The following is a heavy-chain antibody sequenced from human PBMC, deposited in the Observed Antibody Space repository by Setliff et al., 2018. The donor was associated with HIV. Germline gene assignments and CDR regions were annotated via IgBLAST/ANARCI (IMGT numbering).Heavy chain of an antibody. CDR3: AREGGQGYSGSGSFYHRNFDL. J-gene: IGHJ2*01. CDR2: INHSGST. CDR1: GGPFSGYY. D-gene: IGHD3-10*01. V-gene: IGHV4-34*01. Sequence: PSETLSLTCAVYGGPFSGYYWSWIRQPPGKGLEWIGEINHSGSTKYSPSLKSRVTISVDTSKSQFSLKLTSVTAADTALYYCAREGGQGYSGSGSFYHRNFDLWGRGTLVTVSS.